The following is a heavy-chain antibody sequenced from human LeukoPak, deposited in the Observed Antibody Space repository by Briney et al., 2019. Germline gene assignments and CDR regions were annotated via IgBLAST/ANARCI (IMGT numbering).Heavy chain of an antibody. V-gene: IGHV4-39*01. CDR1: GGSISSSTYY. CDR2: IFYSGTT. D-gene: IGHD5-12*01. CDR3: ARLRGGYSGYDTYYFDY. Sequence: SETLSLTCTVSGGSISSSTYYWGWIRQPPGKGLEWIGSIFYSGTTYYKPSLKSRVTISVDTSKNQFSLKLSSVTAADTAVYYCARLRGGYSGYDTYYFDYWGQGTLVTVST. J-gene: IGHJ4*02.